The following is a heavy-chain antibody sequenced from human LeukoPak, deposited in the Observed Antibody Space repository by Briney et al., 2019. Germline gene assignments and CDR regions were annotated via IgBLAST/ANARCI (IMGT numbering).Heavy chain of an antibody. J-gene: IGHJ5*02. CDR1: GCSISSYY. CDR3: ARDLGPHYYDSSGQGFDP. Sequence: SETLSLTCTASGCSISSYYWSWIRQPPGKGLEWIGYIYYSGSTNYNPSLKSRVTISVDTSKKQFSLKLSSVTAADTAVYYCARDLGPHYYDSSGQGFDPWGQGTLVTVSS. CDR2: IYYSGST. D-gene: IGHD3-22*01. V-gene: IGHV4-59*01.